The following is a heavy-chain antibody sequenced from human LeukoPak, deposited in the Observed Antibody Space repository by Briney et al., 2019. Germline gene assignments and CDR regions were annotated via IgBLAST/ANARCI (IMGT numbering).Heavy chain of an antibody. J-gene: IGHJ4*02. CDR2: ISSNGGST. V-gene: IGHV3-64D*06. D-gene: IGHD5-12*01. Sequence: GRSLRLSCSASGFTFSSYAMHWVRQAPGKGLEYVSSISSNGGSTYYADSVKGRFTISRDNSKSTLFLQMSSLRTEDTAVYYCASPYSGYDYNFDHWGQGTLVTVSS. CDR3: ASPYSGYDYNFDH. CDR1: GFTFSSYA.